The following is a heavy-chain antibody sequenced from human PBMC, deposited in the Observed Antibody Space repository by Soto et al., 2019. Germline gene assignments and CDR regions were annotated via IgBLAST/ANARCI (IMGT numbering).Heavy chain of an antibody. CDR2: ISGSGGNT. V-gene: IGHV3-23*01. Sequence: PGGSLRLSCAASGFTFSTYAMNWVRQAPGQGLEWVSSISGSGGNTYYAASVKGRFTITRDNSKNTLSLQMSSLRAEDTAVYYCVKAAHIYFFDYWGQGTLVTVSS. D-gene: IGHD2-21*01. CDR3: VKAAHIYFFDY. J-gene: IGHJ4*02. CDR1: GFTFSTYA.